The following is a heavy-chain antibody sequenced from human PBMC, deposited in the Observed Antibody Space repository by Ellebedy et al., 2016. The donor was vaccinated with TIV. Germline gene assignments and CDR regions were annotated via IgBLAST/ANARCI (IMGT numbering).Heavy chain of an antibody. D-gene: IGHD2-8*01. CDR2: INAGNGNT. V-gene: IGHV1-3*01. CDR3: ARAVYGMGWFDP. J-gene: IGHJ5*02. CDR1: GYTFTSYA. Sequence: ASVKVSCKASGYTFTSYAMHWVRQAPGQRLEWMGWINAGNGNTKYSQKFQGRVTITRDTSANTAYMELSSLGSEDTSVYYCARAVYGMGWFDPWGQGTQVTVSS.